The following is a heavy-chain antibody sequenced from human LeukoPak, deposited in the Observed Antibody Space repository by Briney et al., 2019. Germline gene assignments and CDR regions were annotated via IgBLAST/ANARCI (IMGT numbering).Heavy chain of an antibody. J-gene: IGHJ4*02. CDR1: GFTFSSYW. CDR2: ISYDGSNK. D-gene: IGHD2-15*01. Sequence: PGGSLRLSCAASGFTFSSYWMHWVRQAPGKGLERVAVISYDGSNKYYADSVKGRFTISRDNSKNTLYLQMNSLRAEDTAVYYCARAGFRYCSGGSCYVPHYWGQGTLVTVSS. CDR3: ARAGFRYCSGGSCYVPHY. V-gene: IGHV3-30-3*01.